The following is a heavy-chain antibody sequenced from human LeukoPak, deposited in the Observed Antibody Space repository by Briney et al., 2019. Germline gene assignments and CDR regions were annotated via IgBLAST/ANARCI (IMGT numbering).Heavy chain of an antibody. Sequence: PSETLSLTCTVSGGSISSYYWSWIRQPPGKGLEWIGYIYYSGSTNYNPSLKSRVTISVDTSKNQFSLKLSSVTAADTAVYYCASTAYYCDSSGYEYFQHWGQGTLVTVSS. CDR2: IYYSGST. D-gene: IGHD3-22*01. J-gene: IGHJ1*01. CDR3: ASTAYYCDSSGYEYFQH. CDR1: GGSISSYY. V-gene: IGHV4-59*01.